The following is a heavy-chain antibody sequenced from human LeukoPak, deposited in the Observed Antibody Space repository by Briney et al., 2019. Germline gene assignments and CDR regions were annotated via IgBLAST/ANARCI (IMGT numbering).Heavy chain of an antibody. V-gene: IGHV3-21*01. CDR3: ARGTPTTRDFDS. J-gene: IGHJ4*02. CDR1: GFTFSNYN. CDR2: ISGSSEYI. D-gene: IGHD4-11*01. Sequence: GGTLRLSCAASGFTFSNYNMNWVRQAPGKGLEWVSFISGSSEYIYYADSVKGRFTISRDNAKNSLYLQMNSLRAEDTAVYYCARGTPTTRDFDSWGQGTLVTVSS.